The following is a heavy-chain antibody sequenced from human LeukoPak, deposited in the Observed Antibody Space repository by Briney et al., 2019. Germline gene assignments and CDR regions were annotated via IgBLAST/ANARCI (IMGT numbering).Heavy chain of an antibody. D-gene: IGHD6-13*01. CDR2: INWNGGST. CDR3: ARVKAAAGTWRGFVDY. CDR1: GFTFDGYG. J-gene: IGHJ4*02. Sequence: GGSLRLSCAASGFTFDGYGMSWVRHAPGKGLEWVSGINWNGGSTGYADSVKGRFTISRDNAKNSLYLQMNSLGAEDTALYYCARVKAAAGTWRGFVDYWGQGTLVTVSS. V-gene: IGHV3-20*04.